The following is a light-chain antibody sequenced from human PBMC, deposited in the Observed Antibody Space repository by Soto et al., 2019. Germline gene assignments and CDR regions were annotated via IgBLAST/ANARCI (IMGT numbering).Light chain of an antibody. CDR1: QYINTR. CDR3: HQRQSWPRT. V-gene: IGKV3-11*01. Sequence: EIVLTQSPDTLSFSPGDRVTLSCRASQYINTRLAWYQHRPGQAPRLLIYQTSIRAAGIPARFSASGSGTDFTLTISDVQPEDFALYYCHQRQSWPRTFGQGTKVDIK. J-gene: IGKJ1*01. CDR2: QTS.